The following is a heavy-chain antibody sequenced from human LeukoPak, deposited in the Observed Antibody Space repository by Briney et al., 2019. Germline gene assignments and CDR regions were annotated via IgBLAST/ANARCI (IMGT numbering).Heavy chain of an antibody. CDR2: INPNSGCT. Sequence: ASVKVSCKASGYTFTGYYMHWVRQAPGQGLEWMGWINPNSGCTNYAQKFQGRVTMTRDTSISTAYMELSRLRSDDTAVYYCARHVGAPTWCDPWGQGTLVTVSS. CDR3: ARHVGAPTWCDP. J-gene: IGHJ5*02. D-gene: IGHD1-26*01. CDR1: GYTFTGYY. V-gene: IGHV1-2*02.